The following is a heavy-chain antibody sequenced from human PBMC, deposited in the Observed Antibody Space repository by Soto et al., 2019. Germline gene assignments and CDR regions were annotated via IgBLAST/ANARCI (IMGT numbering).Heavy chain of an antibody. CDR3: ARDREGYSGFDWDDY. D-gene: IGHD5-12*01. J-gene: IGHJ4*02. Sequence: QVQLVESGGALVKPGGSLRLSFEASGFAFNDYYMTWIRQAPGKGREWVSYISANSNHTTYADSVKGRFTISRDNAKNSLYLQMDSLRVEDTAIYYCARDREGYSGFDWDDYWGQGTLVTVSS. CDR1: GFAFNDYY. CDR2: ISANSNHT. V-gene: IGHV3-11*06.